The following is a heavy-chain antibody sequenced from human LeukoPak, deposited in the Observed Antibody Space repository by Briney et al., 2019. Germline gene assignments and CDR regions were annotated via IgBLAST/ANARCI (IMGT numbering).Heavy chain of an antibody. J-gene: IGHJ4*02. V-gene: IGHV4-59*01. Sequence: SETLSLTCTVSGGSISSYYWSWIRQPPGKGLEWIGYIYYSGSTSYNPSLKSRVTISVDTSKNQFSLKLSSVTAADTAVYYCARTGTYGDYAEYWGQGTLVTVSS. D-gene: IGHD4-17*01. CDR1: GGSISSYY. CDR3: ARTGTYGDYAEY. CDR2: IYYSGST.